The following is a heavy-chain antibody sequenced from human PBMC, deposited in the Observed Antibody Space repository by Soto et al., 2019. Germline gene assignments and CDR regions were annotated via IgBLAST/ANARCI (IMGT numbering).Heavy chain of an antibody. J-gene: IGHJ6*02. CDR1: GGSISSSNW. D-gene: IGHD3-10*01. CDR3: ARAHYGSGSYYFYYYYGMDV. Sequence: PSETLSLTCAVSGGSISSSNWWSWVRQPPGKGLEWIGEIYHSGSTNYSPSLKSRVTISVDKSKNQFSLKLSSVTAADTAVYYCARAHYGSGSYYFYYYYGMDVWGQGTTVTVSS. CDR2: IYHSGST. V-gene: IGHV4-4*02.